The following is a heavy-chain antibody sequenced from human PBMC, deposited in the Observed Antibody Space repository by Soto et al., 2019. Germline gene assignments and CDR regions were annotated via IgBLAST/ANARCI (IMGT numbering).Heavy chain of an antibody. CDR2: IYYSGST. Sequence: SETLSLTCTVSGGSISSYYWSRIRQPPGKGLEWIGYIYYSGSTNYNPSLKSRVTISVDTSKNQFSLKLSSVTAADTAVYYCARDRGNYYGSGSETTYNYYYYGMDVWGQGTTVTVSS. J-gene: IGHJ6*02. V-gene: IGHV4-59*01. D-gene: IGHD3-10*01. CDR1: GGSISSYY. CDR3: ARDRGNYYGSGSETTYNYYYYGMDV.